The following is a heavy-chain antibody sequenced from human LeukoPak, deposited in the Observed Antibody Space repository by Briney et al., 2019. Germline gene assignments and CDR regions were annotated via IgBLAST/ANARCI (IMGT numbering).Heavy chain of an antibody. CDR1: GYTLTELS. J-gene: IGHJ6*03. CDR3: AVGMVRGVTGPYYYYYYYMDV. V-gene: IGHV1-24*01. D-gene: IGHD3-10*01. Sequence: ASVKVSCKVSGYTLTELSMHWVRQAPGKGLEWMGGFDPEDGETIYAQKFQGRVTKTEDTSTDTAYMELSSLRSEDTAVYYCAVGMVRGVTGPYYYYYYYMDVWGKGTTVTVSS. CDR2: FDPEDGET.